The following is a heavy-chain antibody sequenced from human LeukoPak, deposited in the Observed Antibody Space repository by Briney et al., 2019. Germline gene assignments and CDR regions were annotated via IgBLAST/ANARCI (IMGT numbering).Heavy chain of an antibody. V-gene: IGHV1-2*02. D-gene: IGHD2-2*01. Sequence: ASVKVSCKASGYTFTGYYMHWVRQAPGQGLEWMGWINPNSGGTNYAQKFQGRVTMTRDTSISTAYMELSRLRSDDTAVYYCASVRYCSSTSCPDYWGQGTLVTVSS. CDR1: GYTFTGYY. J-gene: IGHJ4*02. CDR2: INPNSGGT. CDR3: ASVRYCSSTSCPDY.